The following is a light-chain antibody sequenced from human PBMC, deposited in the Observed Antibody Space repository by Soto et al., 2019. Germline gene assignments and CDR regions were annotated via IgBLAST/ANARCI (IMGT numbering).Light chain of an antibody. CDR2: WAS. J-gene: IGKJ2*01. CDR3: QHYYCTQYT. Sequence: DFVLTQSPDSLALSVGERATINCKSSQSVLYSSNNRNYLAWYQQKPGQPPKLLIYWASTRESGVPDRFSGSRSGTDFTLTFTGLQAEDAAVYYCQHYYCTQYTFGQGTKLEIK. CDR1: QSVLYSSNNRNY. V-gene: IGKV4-1*01.